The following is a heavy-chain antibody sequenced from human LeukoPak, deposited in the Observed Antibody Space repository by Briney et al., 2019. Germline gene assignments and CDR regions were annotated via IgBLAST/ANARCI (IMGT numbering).Heavy chain of an antibody. D-gene: IGHD3-10*01. CDR3: AREALPRWDFGELLDNWFDP. Sequence: SQTLSLTCAVSGGSISSGGYSWSWIRQPPGKGLEWIGYIYHSGSTYYNPSLKSRVTISVDRSKNQFSLKLSSVTAADTAVYYCAREALPRWDFGELLDNWFDPWGQGTLVTVSS. V-gene: IGHV4-30-2*01. CDR1: GGSISSGGYS. CDR2: IYHSGST. J-gene: IGHJ5*02.